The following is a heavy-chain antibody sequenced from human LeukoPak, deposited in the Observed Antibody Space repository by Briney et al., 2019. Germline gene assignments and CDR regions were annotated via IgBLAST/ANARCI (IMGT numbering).Heavy chain of an antibody. J-gene: IGHJ3*02. V-gene: IGHV1-2*02. D-gene: IGHD1-26*01. CDR3: ATLSYHLVGAARGAFDT. CDR2: INPNSGGT. Sequence: ASVKVSCKASGYTFTGYYMHWVRQAPGQGLEWMGWINPNSGGTNYAQKLQGRVTMTTDTSTSTAYMELRSLRSDDTAVYYCATLSYHLVGAARGAFDTWGQGTMVTVSS. CDR1: GYTFTGYY.